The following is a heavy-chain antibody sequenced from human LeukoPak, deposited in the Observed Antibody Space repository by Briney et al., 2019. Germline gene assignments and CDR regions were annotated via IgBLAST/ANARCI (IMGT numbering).Heavy chain of an antibody. Sequence: SETLSLTCAVHGVSFSGNYWSWIRQSPGKGLEWIWDIYHSIYNTYNPSLKSRGTILSNTYEKQLPLSLMSVTAADMALYYCARLSCSHTDNTCSNYWGQGTLVTVSS. CDR2: IYHSIYN. V-gene: IGHV4-34*01. CDR1: GVSFSGNY. J-gene: IGHJ4*02. D-gene: IGHD2-8*02. CDR3: ARLSCSHTDNTCSNY.